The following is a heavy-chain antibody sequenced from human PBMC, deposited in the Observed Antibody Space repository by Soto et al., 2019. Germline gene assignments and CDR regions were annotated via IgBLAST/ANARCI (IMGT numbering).Heavy chain of an antibody. D-gene: IGHD2-21*02. J-gene: IGHJ4*02. CDR3: ARGGHVVVVTAALDY. CDR1: GDTFTDYY. Sequence: QVQLMQSGAEVKKPGASVKVSCKASGDTFTDYYIHWVRQAPGQGLEWMGTVNPSGGHTTYAQHILGRVTMTRDTSTSTPDMELTSLTSDDTAIYYCARGGHVVVVTAALDYWGQGTLVTVSS. V-gene: IGHV1-46*01. CDR2: VNPSGGHT.